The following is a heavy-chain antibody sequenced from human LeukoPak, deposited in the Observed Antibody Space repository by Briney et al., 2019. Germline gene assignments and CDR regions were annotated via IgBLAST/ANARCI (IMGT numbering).Heavy chain of an antibody. CDR2: TYYRSKWYN. CDR1: GDSVSSNSAA. V-gene: IGHV6-1*01. D-gene: IGHD3-22*01. CDR3: ARDLVGPYYYDSSGYLD. J-gene: IGHJ4*02. Sequence: SQTLSLTCAISGDSVSSNSAAWNWIRQSPSRGLEWLGRTYYRSKWYNDYAVSVKSRITINPDTSKNQFSLQLNSVTPEDTAVYYCARDLVGPYYYDSSGYLDWGQGTLVTVS.